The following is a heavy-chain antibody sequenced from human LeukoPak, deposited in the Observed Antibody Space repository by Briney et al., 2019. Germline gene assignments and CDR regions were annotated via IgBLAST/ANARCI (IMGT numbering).Heavy chain of an antibody. CDR1: GYSFTSYW. CDR2: IYPGDSDT. CDR3: ARHSRGYSTDNWFDP. D-gene: IGHD6-13*01. V-gene: IGHV5-51*01. Sequence: GESLRISRKGSGYSFTSYWIGWVRQMPGKGLEWMGIIYPGDSDTRYSPSFQGQVTISADKSISTAYLQWSSLKASDTAMYYCARHSRGYSTDNWFDPWGQGTLVTVSS. J-gene: IGHJ5*02.